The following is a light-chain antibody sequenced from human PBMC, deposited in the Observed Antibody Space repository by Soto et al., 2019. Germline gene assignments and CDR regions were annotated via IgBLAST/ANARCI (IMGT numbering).Light chain of an antibody. V-gene: IGLV2-14*01. CDR2: EVS. CDR3: ISYTSSSTWV. J-gene: IGLJ3*02. Sequence: QSVLTQPASXXXXXGQSITISCTGTSSDIGGYNYVSWYQQHPGKAPKLMIYEVSNRPSGVSDRFSGSRSGNTASLTISGLQAEDESDYYCISYTSSSTWVFGGGTKLTVL. CDR1: SSDIGGYNY.